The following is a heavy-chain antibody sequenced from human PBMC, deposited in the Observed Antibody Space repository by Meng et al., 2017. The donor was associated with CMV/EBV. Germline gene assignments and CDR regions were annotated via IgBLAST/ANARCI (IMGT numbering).Heavy chain of an antibody. CDR1: GGTFSSYA. CDR2: IIPIFGTA. D-gene: IGHD3-10*01. V-gene: IGHV1-69*12. CDR3: ARSGAGGSGTHFDY. Sequence: QVQLVQSGXEVKKXXXSVKVSCKASGGTFSSYAISWVRQAPGQGLEWMGGIIPIFGTANYAQKFQGRVTITADESTSTAYMELSSLRSEDTAVYYCARSGAGGSGTHFDYWGQGTLVTVSS. J-gene: IGHJ4*02.